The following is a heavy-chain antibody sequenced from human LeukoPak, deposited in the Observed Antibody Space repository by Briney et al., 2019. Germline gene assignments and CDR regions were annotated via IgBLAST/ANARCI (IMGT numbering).Heavy chain of an antibody. CDR3: ARESPKGSYYDY. Sequence: PGGSLRLYCAASGRTVSSNYMSWVRQAPGKGLEWVSVIYSSGSTYYADSVKGRFTISRDNSKNTLYLQMNSLRAEDTAVYYCARESPKGSYYDYWGQGTLVTVSS. V-gene: IGHV3-53*01. CDR2: IYSSGST. J-gene: IGHJ4*02. CDR1: GRTVSSNY. D-gene: IGHD3-10*01.